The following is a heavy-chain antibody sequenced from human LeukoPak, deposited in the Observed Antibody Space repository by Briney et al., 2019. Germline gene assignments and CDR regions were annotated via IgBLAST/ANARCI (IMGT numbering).Heavy chain of an antibody. V-gene: IGHV5-51*01. CDR1: GYSFTSYW. Sequence: GESLKISCKGSGYSFTSYWIGWVRQMPGKGLEWMGTIQPGDSATRYIPSFQGQVTISVDKPISTAHLQWSTLKASDTAIYYCARLLSSASGSYPLDYWGQGTLVTVSS. D-gene: IGHD3-10*01. J-gene: IGHJ4*02. CDR3: ARLLSSASGSYPLDY. CDR2: IQPGDSAT.